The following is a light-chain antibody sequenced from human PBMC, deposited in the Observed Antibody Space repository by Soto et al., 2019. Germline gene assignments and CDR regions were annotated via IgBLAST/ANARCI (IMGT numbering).Light chain of an antibody. CDR3: PSYDSSLSGYV. Sequence: IGAGYEAHWYQQVPGTAPKLLIYENNNRSSGVPDRFSGSKSGTSASLAITGLQAEDEAEYYCPSYDSSLSGYVFGTGTKVTVL. J-gene: IGLJ1*01. CDR2: ENN. CDR1: IGAGYE. V-gene: IGLV1-40*01.